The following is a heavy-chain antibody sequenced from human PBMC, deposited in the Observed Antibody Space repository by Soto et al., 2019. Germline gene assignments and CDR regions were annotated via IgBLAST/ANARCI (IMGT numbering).Heavy chain of an antibody. D-gene: IGHD4-17*01. Sequence: ASVRVSCKVSGYTLTELSMHWVRQAPGKGLEWMGGFDPEDGETIYAQKFQGRVTMTEDTSTDTAYMELSSLRSEDTAVYYCARDTVTHNAFDIWGQGTMVTVSS. CDR3: ARDTVTHNAFDI. V-gene: IGHV1-24*01. CDR1: GYTLTELS. CDR2: FDPEDGET. J-gene: IGHJ3*02.